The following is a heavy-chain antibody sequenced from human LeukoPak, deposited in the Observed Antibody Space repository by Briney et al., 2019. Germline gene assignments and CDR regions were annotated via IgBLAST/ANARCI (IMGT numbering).Heavy chain of an antibody. CDR3: ASSGVKTTFTGEIDY. J-gene: IGHJ4*02. CDR1: GFTFSSYG. D-gene: IGHD1/OR15-1a*01. Sequence: PGGSLRLSCAASGFTFSSYGMHWVRQAPGKGLEWVAVISYDGSNKYYADSVKGRFTISRDNSKNTLYLQMNSLRAEDTAVYYCASSGVKTTFTGEIDYWGQGTLVTVSS. V-gene: IGHV3-30*03. CDR2: ISYDGSNK.